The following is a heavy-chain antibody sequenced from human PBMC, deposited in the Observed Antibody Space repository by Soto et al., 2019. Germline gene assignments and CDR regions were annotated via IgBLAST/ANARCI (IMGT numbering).Heavy chain of an antibody. J-gene: IGHJ4*02. CDR2: VHHDGNA. CDR1: VFVVIITYF. Sequence: SSTXSLTCFFSVFVVIITYFFFCVRQPPGKGLEWIGSVHHDGNAYYPPSVLGRVTISVYTANSQVSLSLRSVTAEDTATYYCGRIIGDHRVESWGQGILVTV. CDR3: GRIIGDHRVES. V-gene: IGHV4-38-2*01. D-gene: IGHD3-10*01.